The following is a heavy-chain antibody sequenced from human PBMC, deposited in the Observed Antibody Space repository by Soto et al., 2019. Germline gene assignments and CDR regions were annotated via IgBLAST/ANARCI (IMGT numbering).Heavy chain of an antibody. CDR1: GFTFSNYA. CDR3: ANVLNYDFRSGYRDFDP. Sequence: DVQLLESGGGLVQPGGSLRLSCTASGFTFSNYAMSWVRQAPGRGLEWVSSMSGSGGRTYYGDSVKGLFTITRDNPKKPLDRHMSSLRAEAAAFFDCANVLNYDFRSGYRDFDPWGQASLVTVSS. CDR2: MSGSGGRT. V-gene: IGHV3-23*01. D-gene: IGHD3-3*01. J-gene: IGHJ5*02.